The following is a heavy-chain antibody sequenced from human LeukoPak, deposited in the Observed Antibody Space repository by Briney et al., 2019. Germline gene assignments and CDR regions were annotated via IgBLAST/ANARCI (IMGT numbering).Heavy chain of an antibody. CDR1: GFTFSSYS. D-gene: IGHD3-22*01. J-gene: IGHJ3*02. V-gene: IGHV3-21*01. CDR3: ARGRNYYDSSGYYYSRAAFDI. CDR2: ISSSSYI. Sequence: PGGSLRLSCAASGFTFSSYSMNWVRQAPGKGLEWVSSISSSSYIYYADSVKGRFTISRDNAKNSLYLQMNSLRAEDTAVYYCARGRNYYDSSGYYYSRAAFDIWGQGTMVTVSS.